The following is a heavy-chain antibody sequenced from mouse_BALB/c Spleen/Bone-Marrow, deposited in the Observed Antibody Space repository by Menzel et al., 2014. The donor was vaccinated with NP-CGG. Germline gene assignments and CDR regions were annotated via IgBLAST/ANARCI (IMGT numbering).Heavy chain of an antibody. CDR2: INRGGRLA. D-gene: IGHD2-4*01. CDR1: GFIFSNYG. V-gene: IGHV5-6*02. Sequence: ELGGALVRPGGPLKLSCAASGFIFSNYGMSWVRQTPDKRLEWVGTINRGGRLAFYPDSVKGRFTISRDNAKNTLCLQISSLKSEDAAMYYCARRSDYDYFDYWGQGTTLTVSS. J-gene: IGHJ2*01. CDR3: ARRSDYDYFDY.